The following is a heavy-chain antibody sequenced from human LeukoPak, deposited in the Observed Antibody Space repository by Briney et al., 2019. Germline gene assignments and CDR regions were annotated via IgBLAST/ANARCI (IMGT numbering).Heavy chain of an antibody. V-gene: IGHV4-31*03. J-gene: IGHJ4*02. CDR1: GGSISSGGYY. Sequence: SETLSLTRTVSGGSISSGGYYWSWIRQHPGKGLEWIGYIYYSGSTYYNPSLKSRVTISVDTSKNQFSLKLSSVTAADTAVYYCARSRRNHYYDSSGYSYWGRGTLVTVSS. CDR2: IYYSGST. CDR3: ARSRRNHYYDSSGYSY. D-gene: IGHD3-22*01.